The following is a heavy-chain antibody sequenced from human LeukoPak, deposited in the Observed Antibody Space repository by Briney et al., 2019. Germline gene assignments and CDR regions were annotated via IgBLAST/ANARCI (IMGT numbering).Heavy chain of an antibody. Sequence: GASVKVSCKASGYTFTSYGISWVRQAPGQGLEWMGWISAYNGNTNYAQKLQGRVTMTTDTSTSTAYMELRSLRSDDTAVYYCAREEARRDGFNHRRPPSDYWGQGTLVTVAS. V-gene: IGHV1-18*01. CDR3: AREEARRDGFNHRRPPSDY. J-gene: IGHJ4*02. CDR2: ISAYNGNT. CDR1: GYTFTSYG. D-gene: IGHD5-24*01.